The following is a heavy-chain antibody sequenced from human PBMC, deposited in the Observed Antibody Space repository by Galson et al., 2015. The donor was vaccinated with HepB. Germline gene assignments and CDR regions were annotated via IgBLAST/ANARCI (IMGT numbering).Heavy chain of an antibody. J-gene: IGHJ6*02. V-gene: IGHV3-7*04. CDR2: INQIESEK. CDR1: GFTFSDWW. Sequence: SLRLSCAGSGFTFSDWWMTWVRRAPGKGLEWVANINQIESEKYYVDSVKGRFTISRDNAKNSLFLQMSSLRGDDTAVYYCARGHYDMDVWGQGTTVTVSS. CDR3: ARGHYDMDV.